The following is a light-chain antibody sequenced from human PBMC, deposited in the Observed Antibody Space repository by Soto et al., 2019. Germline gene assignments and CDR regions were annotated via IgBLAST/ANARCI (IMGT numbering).Light chain of an antibody. CDR3: VLFLGSGISV. CDR1: SCSVSTNYS. Sequence: QAVVTQESSFSVSPGGTVTLTCGLSSCSVSTNYSPSWYQQTPGRPPRTLIYNTHTRSSGVPDRFSGSILGNKAALTITGAKADDEADYYCVLFLGSGISVFGGGTKLTV. V-gene: IGLV8-61*01. J-gene: IGLJ2*01. CDR2: NTH.